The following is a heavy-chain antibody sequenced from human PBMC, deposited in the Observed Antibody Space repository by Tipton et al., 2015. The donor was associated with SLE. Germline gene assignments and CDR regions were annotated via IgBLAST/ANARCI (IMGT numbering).Heavy chain of an antibody. V-gene: IGHV4-34*01. CDR2: INHSGST. J-gene: IGHJ4*02. CDR1: GFTFSNAW. Sequence: LRLSCAASGFTFSNAWMSWVRQAPGKGLEWVGEINHSGSTNYNPSLKSRVTISVDTSKNQFSLKLSSVTAADTAVYYCARVKAAAGKIDYWGQGTLVTVSS. CDR3: ARVKAAAGKIDY. D-gene: IGHD6-13*01.